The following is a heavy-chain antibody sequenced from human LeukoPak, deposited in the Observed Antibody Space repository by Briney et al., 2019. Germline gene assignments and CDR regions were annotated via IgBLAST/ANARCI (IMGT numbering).Heavy chain of an antibody. D-gene: IGHD2-15*01. V-gene: IGHV1-69*01. Sequence: SVKVSCKASGGTFSSYAISWVRQAPGQGLEWMGGIIPIFGTANYAQKFQGRVTITADESTSTAYMELSSLRSEDTAVYYCARDRVEDCSGGSCYGEGMDVWGQGTTVTVSS. CDR2: IIPIFGTA. CDR3: ARDRVEDCSGGSCYGEGMDV. J-gene: IGHJ6*02. CDR1: GGTFSSYA.